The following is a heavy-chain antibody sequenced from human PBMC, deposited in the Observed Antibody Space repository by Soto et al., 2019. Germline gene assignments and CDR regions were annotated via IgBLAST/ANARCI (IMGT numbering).Heavy chain of an antibody. CDR1: GFTFSSYE. CDR3: ARQLAILGIDY. CDR2: ISSSGSTI. D-gene: IGHD6-13*01. Sequence: GGSLRLSCAASGFTFSSYEMNWVRQAPGKGLEWVSYISSSGSTIYYADSVKGRFTISRDNAKNSLYLQMDSLRAEDTAVYYCARQLAILGIDYWGQGTLVTVSS. V-gene: IGHV3-48*03. J-gene: IGHJ4*02.